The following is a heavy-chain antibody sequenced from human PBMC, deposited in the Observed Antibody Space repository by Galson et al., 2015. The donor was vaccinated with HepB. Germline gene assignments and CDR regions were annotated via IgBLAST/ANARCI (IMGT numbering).Heavy chain of an antibody. CDR2: FDPEDGET. Sequence: SVKVSCKVSGYTLTELSMHWVRQAPGKGLEWMGGFDPEDGETIYAQKFQGRVTMTEDTSTDTAYMELSSLRSEDTAVYYCATDCSGGSCYPYFQHWGQGTLVTVSS. CDR3: ATDCSGGSCYPYFQH. CDR1: GYTLTELS. J-gene: IGHJ1*01. D-gene: IGHD2-15*01. V-gene: IGHV1-24*01.